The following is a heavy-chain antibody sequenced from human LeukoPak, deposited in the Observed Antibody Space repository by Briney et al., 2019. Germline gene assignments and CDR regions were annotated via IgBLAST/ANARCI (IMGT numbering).Heavy chain of an antibody. J-gene: IGHJ4*02. V-gene: IGHV1-69*05. CDR1: GGTFSSYA. Sequence: SVKVSCKASGGTFSSYAISWVRQAAGQGLEWMGGSIPIFGTANYAQKFQGRVTITTDESTSTAYMELSSLRSEDTAVYYCARSARYYYGSGSYYPPLYYFDYWGQGTLVTVSS. D-gene: IGHD3-10*01. CDR2: SIPIFGTA. CDR3: ARSARYYYGSGSYYPPLYYFDY.